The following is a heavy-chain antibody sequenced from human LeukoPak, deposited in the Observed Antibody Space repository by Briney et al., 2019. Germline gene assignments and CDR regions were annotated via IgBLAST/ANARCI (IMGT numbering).Heavy chain of an antibody. CDR3: ARGNYCSGGSCYDGAFDY. CDR2: SSGYNGNT. Sequence: GSVKVSCKASGGTFSSYAISWVRQAPGQGLEWMGWSSGYNGNTNYAQKLQGRVTMTTDTSTSTAYMELRSLRSDDTAVYYCARGNYCSGGSCYDGAFDYWGQGTLVTVSS. J-gene: IGHJ4*02. D-gene: IGHD2-15*01. CDR1: GGTFSSYA. V-gene: IGHV1-18*01.